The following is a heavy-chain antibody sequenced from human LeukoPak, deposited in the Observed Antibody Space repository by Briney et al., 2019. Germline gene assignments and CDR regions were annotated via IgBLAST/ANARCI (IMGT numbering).Heavy chain of an antibody. V-gene: IGHV1-2*02. CDR2: INPNSGGT. Sequence: ASVKVSCKAFGYTFTDYFVHWVRQASGQGLEWMGWINPNSGGTSYAQKFQGRVTMTRDTSISTAYMELSRLRSDDTAVYYCADLRYGSWGQGTLITVSS. D-gene: IGHD5-18*01. CDR1: GYTFTDYF. J-gene: IGHJ4*02. CDR3: ADLRYGS.